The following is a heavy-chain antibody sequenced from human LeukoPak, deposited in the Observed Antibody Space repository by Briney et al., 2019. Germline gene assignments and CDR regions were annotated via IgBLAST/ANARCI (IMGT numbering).Heavy chain of an antibody. Sequence: SETLSLTCTVSGGSISSSSYYWGWIRQPPGKGLEWIGSIYYSGSTYYNPSLKSRVTISVDTSKNQFSLKLSSVTAADTAVYYCARGGDSSSWVWFDPWGQGTLVTVSS. J-gene: IGHJ5*02. CDR2: IYYSGST. CDR3: ARGGDSSSWVWFDP. V-gene: IGHV4-39*07. CDR1: GGSISSSSYY. D-gene: IGHD6-13*01.